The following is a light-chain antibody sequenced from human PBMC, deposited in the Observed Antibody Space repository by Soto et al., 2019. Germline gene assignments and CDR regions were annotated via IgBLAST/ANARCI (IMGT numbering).Light chain of an antibody. Sequence: DIQMTQSPSTLSASVGDRVTITCRASQSISWWLAWYQQKPGKAPKLLIYKASSLESGVPSRFSGSGSGTEFTLTLRSLQPDDVATYYCQQYNTYWTFGQGTRVEIK. V-gene: IGKV1-5*03. CDR1: QSISWW. CDR2: KAS. CDR3: QQYNTYWT. J-gene: IGKJ1*01.